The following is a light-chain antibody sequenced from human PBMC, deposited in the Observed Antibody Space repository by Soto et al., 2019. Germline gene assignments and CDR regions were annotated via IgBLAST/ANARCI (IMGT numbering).Light chain of an antibody. V-gene: IGKV3-15*01. Sequence: ETVMTQSPATLSVSPGERATLSCRASQSVSTNLAWYQHKPGQAPRLLISGASTRATGLPARFSGSESGTECTLTVSSLKPEDGPVYDGQQYNNWPGTFGQGTKVDIK. CDR2: GAS. CDR1: QSVSTN. CDR3: QQYNNWPGT. J-gene: IGKJ1*01.